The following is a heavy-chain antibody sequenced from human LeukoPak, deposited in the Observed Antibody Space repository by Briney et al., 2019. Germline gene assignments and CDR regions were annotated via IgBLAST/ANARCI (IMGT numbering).Heavy chain of an antibody. CDR2: IIPIFGTA. D-gene: IGHD5-24*01. CDR3: ARDHLEDGYKFLDY. Sequence: SVKVSCKASGGTFSSYAISWVRQAPGQGLEWMGGIIPIFGTANYAQKFQGRVTITADESTSTAYMELSSLRSEDTALYYCARDHLEDGYKFLDYWGQGTLVTVSS. J-gene: IGHJ4*02. V-gene: IGHV1-69*13. CDR1: GGTFSSYA.